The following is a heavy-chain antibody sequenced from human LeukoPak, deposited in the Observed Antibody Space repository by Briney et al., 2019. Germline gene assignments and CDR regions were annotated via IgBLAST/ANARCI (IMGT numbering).Heavy chain of an antibody. CDR1: GFTFSSYS. CDR2: ISSSSSTI. V-gene: IGHV3-48*04. D-gene: IGHD6-13*01. Sequence: PGRSLRLSCAASGFTFSSYSMNWVRQAPGKGLEWVSYISSSSSTIYYADSVKGRFAVSRDNAKNSLYLQMNSLRAEDTAVYYCAREGSSWGQGTLVTVSS. J-gene: IGHJ4*02. CDR3: AREGSS.